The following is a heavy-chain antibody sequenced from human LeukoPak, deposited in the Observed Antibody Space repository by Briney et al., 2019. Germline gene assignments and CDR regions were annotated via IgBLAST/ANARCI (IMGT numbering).Heavy chain of an antibody. D-gene: IGHD1-26*01. CDR3: AQIVGATDAFDI. CDR2: ISYDGSNK. Sequence: GGSLRLSCAASGFTFSSYGMHWVRQAPGKGLEWVAVISYDGSNKYYADSVKGRFTSSRDNSKNTLYLQMNSLRAEDTAVYYCAQIVGATDAFDIWGQGTMVTVSS. CDR1: GFTFSSYG. J-gene: IGHJ3*02. V-gene: IGHV3-30*18.